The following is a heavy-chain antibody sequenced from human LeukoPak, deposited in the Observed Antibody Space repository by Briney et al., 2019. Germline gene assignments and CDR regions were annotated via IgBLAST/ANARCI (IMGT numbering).Heavy chain of an antibody. CDR3: ARMYYYDSSGYYSWYFDL. J-gene: IGHJ2*01. D-gene: IGHD3-22*01. V-gene: IGHV4-59*08. CDR2: IYYSGLT. CDR1: GGSISSYY. Sequence: PSETLSLTCTVSGGSISSYYWSWIRQPPGKALEWIAYIYYSGLTNYNPSLKSRVTISVDTSKNQFSLKLSSVTAADTAVYYCARMYYYDSSGYYSWYFDLWGRGTLVTVSS.